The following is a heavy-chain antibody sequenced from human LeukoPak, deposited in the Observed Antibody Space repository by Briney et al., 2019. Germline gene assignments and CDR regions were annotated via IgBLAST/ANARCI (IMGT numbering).Heavy chain of an antibody. J-gene: IGHJ3*02. Sequence: ASVKVSCKASGYTFTNYGISWVRQAPGQGLEWMGWISAYNGYTDYAQKLQFRVTMTTDTSTSTAYMELRSLRSDDTAVYYCAGAMIAAAGTYAFDIWGQGTMVTVSS. CDR3: AGAMIAAAGTYAFDI. CDR1: GYTFTNYG. V-gene: IGHV1-18*01. D-gene: IGHD6-13*01. CDR2: ISAYNGYT.